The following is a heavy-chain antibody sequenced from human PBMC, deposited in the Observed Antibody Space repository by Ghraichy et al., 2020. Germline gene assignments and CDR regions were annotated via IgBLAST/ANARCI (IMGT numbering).Heavy chain of an antibody. D-gene: IGHD6-19*01. V-gene: IGHV1-3*01. Sequence: ASVKVSCKASGYTFTSYAMHWVRQAPGPRLEWMGWINAGNGNTKYSQKFQGRVTITRDTSASTAYMELSSLRSEDTAVYYCAREGRRAVAGTGLYYWGQGTLVTVSS. CDR1: GYTFTSYA. CDR2: INAGNGNT. CDR3: AREGRRAVAGTGLYY. J-gene: IGHJ4*02.